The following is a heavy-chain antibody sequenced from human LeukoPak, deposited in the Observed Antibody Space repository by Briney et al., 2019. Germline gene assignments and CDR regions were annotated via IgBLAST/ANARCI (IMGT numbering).Heavy chain of an antibody. D-gene: IGHD6-13*01. J-gene: IGHJ4*02. CDR2: IYTSGST. Sequence: SETLSLTCTVSGGSISSYYWSWIRQPAGKGLEWIGRIYTSGSTNYNPSLKSRVTMSVDTSKNQFSLKLSSVTAADTAVYYCARGPSSSWYKVYFDYWGQGTLVTVSS. CDR1: GGSISSYY. V-gene: IGHV4-4*07. CDR3: ARGPSSSWYKVYFDY.